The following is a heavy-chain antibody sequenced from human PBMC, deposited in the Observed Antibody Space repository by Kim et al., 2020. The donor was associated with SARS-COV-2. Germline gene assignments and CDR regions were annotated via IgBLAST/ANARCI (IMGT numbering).Heavy chain of an antibody. CDR3: ASKQQLEDYFDY. V-gene: IGHV4-39*01. D-gene: IGHD6-13*01. Sequence: YNPSLKSRVTKSVDTSKNQFSLKLSSVTAADTAVYYCASKQQLEDYFDYWGQGALVTVSS. J-gene: IGHJ4*02.